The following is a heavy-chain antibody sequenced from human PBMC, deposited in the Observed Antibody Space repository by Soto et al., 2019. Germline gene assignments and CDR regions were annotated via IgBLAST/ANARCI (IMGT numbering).Heavy chain of an antibody. J-gene: IGHJ3*02. CDR1: GYTFTSYG. CDR2: ISAYNGNT. V-gene: IGHV1-18*01. Sequence: ASVKVSCKASGYTFTSYGISWVRQAPGQGLEWMGWISAYNGNTNYAQKLQGRVTMTTDTSTSTAYMELRSLRSDDTAVYYCARDYGIGVWGSLGDAFDIWGQGTMVTVSS. D-gene: IGHD3-9*01. CDR3: ARDYGIGVWGSLGDAFDI.